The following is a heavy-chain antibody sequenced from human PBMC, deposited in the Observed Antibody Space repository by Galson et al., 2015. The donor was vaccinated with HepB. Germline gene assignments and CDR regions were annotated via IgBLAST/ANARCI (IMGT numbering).Heavy chain of an antibody. CDR1: GGTFSTFT. J-gene: IGHJ4*02. D-gene: IGHD3-10*01. Sequence: SVKVSCKASGGTFSTFTLIWVRQAPGQGLEWMGRIIPLVGTAIYAQRFQGRVTITADKPTSTAYMELSRLRSEDTAVYYCARVNPAQATHYNGALDSWGQGTLVTVSS. CDR2: IIPLVGTA. CDR3: ARVNPAQATHYNGALDS. V-gene: IGHV1-69*08.